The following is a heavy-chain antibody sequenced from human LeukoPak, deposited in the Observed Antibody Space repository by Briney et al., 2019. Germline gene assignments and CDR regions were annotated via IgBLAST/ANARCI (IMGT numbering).Heavy chain of an antibody. CDR2: ISYDGSKK. D-gene: IGHD3-22*01. V-gene: IGHV3-30-3*01. Sequence: GGSLRLSCAASGFTFSNHAMHWVRQTPDKGLEWVAVISYDGSKKLYAGSVEGRFTTSRGNSNNTLYLQMNSLRSEDTAVYYCARLPGYYDSNGYFYWGQGTLVTVSS. J-gene: IGHJ4*02. CDR3: ARLPGYYDSNGYFY. CDR1: GFTFSNHA.